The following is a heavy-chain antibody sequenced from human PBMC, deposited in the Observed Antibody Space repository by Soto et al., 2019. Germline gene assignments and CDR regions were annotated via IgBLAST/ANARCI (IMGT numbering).Heavy chain of an antibody. D-gene: IGHD6-19*01. CDR2: TYYRSKWYN. CDR3: ARGGYSSGWRNWFDP. CDR1: GDSVSSNSAA. Sequence: SQTLSLTCAISGDSVSSNSAAWNWIRQSPSRGLEWLGRTYYRSKWYNDYAVSVKSRITINPDTSKNQFPLQLNSVTPEDTAVYYCARGGYSSGWRNWFDPWGQGTLVTVS. J-gene: IGHJ5*02. V-gene: IGHV6-1*01.